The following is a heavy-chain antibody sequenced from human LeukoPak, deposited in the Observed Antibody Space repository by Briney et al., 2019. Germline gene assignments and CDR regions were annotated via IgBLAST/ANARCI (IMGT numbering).Heavy chain of an antibody. J-gene: IGHJ4*02. Sequence: GGSLRLSCAASVFNVITKSMSWVRQAPGKGLEWVSIIHSDGNTCYADSVKSRFTISIDTSKNTVSLRMNSLGAEDAAVYYCVSHSDPLTSYSFDYWGQGTLVTVSS. V-gene: IGHV3-53*01. CDR1: VFNVITKS. CDR2: IHSDGNT. CDR3: VSHSDPLTSYSFDY. D-gene: IGHD3-9*01.